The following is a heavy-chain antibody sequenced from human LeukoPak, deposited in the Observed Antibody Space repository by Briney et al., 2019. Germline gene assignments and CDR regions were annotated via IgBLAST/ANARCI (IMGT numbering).Heavy chain of an antibody. CDR1: GGSISSSSYY. CDR2: IYYSGST. CDR3: ARREMITFGGVRDY. Sequence: SETLSLTCTVSGGSISSSSYYWGWIRQPPGKGLEWIGSIYYSGSTYYNPSLKSRVTISVDTSKNQFSLKLSSVTAADTAVYYCARREMITFGGVRDYWGQGTLVTVSS. D-gene: IGHD3-16*01. V-gene: IGHV4-39*07. J-gene: IGHJ4*02.